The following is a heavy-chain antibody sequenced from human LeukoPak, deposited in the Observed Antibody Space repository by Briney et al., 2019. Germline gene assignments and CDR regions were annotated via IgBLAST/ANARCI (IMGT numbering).Heavy chain of an antibody. CDR1: GRSFIRYY. CDR3: ATLPRSDYVWGSSD. J-gene: IGHJ4*02. Sequence: PSQPLNMTYAVDGRSFIRYYCTWIRQPPGKGLDWIGEINHSGGTNYNPSLKSRVTISVDTSKNQFSLKLSSVTAADTAAYYCATLPRSDYVWGSSDWGQGTLVTVSS. CDR2: INHSGGT. V-gene: IGHV4-34*01. D-gene: IGHD3-16*01.